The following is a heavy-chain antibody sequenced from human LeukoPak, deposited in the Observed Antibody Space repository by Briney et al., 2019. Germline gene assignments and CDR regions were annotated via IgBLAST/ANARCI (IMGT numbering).Heavy chain of an antibody. V-gene: IGHV3-21*01. J-gene: IGHJ6*02. CDR2: ISSSSSYI. CDR3: ARDLNNYYGSGPMGV. D-gene: IGHD3-10*01. Sequence: PGGSLRLSCAASGFTFSSYSMNWVRQAPGKGLEWVSSISSSSSYIYYADSVKGRFTISRDNAKNSLYLQMNSLRAEDTAVYYCARDLNNYYGSGPMGVWGQGTTVTVSS. CDR1: GFTFSSYS.